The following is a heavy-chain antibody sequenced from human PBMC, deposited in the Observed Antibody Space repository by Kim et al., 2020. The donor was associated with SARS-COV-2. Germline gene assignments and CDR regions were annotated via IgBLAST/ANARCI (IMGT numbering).Heavy chain of an antibody. V-gene: IGHV3-23*01. Sequence: GGSLRLSCAASGFTFSSYAMNWVRQAPGKGLEWVSIITGNGGNIYFADSVKGRFTISRDNSKNTVYLQMNSLRTEDTAVYYCAKGHVPAYLCSCTYY. CDR2: ITGNGGNI. D-gene: IGHD2-2*01. CDR3: AKGHVPAYLCSCTYY. J-gene: IGHJ6*01. CDR1: GFTFSSYA.